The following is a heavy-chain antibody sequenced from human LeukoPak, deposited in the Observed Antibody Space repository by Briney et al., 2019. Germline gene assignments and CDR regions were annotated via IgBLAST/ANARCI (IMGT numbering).Heavy chain of an antibody. Sequence: GGSLRLSCAASGFTFSSYSMNWVRQAPGKGLEWVSSISSSSSYIYYADSVKGRFTISRDNAKNSLYLQMNSLRAEDTAVYYCARVGRWVTTPFDYWGQGTLVTVSS. CDR2: ISSSSSYI. V-gene: IGHV3-21*01. CDR1: GFTFSSYS. CDR3: ARVGRWVTTPFDY. J-gene: IGHJ4*02. D-gene: IGHD4-17*01.